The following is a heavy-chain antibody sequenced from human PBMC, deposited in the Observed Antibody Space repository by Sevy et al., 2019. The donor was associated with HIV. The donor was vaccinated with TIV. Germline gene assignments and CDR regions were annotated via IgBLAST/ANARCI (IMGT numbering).Heavy chain of an antibody. V-gene: IGHV3-7*01. CDR2: MKKDGSEE. Sequence: GGSLRLSCAASGFSLSIYWMSWVRQAPGKGLEWVATMKKDGSEEDYVDSVKGRFTISRDHAKNSLFLQMNSLGAEDTAVYYCVREGLGGYSYSLDYWGHGTLVTVSS. J-gene: IGHJ4*01. CDR3: VREGLGGYSYSLDY. CDR1: GFSLSIYW. D-gene: IGHD5-18*01.